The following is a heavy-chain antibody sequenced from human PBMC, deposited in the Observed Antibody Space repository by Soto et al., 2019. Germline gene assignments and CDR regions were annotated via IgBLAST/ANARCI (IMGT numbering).Heavy chain of an antibody. J-gene: IGHJ5*02. V-gene: IGHV3-48*01. Sequence: GGSLRLSCAASGLTLSTSSMNWVRQAPGKGLEWISYIRRHTSVTAYADSVKGQFTISRDSAKNSLYLQMDSLRVVDTAVYYCGKVGDSGYCSVDRWDQGPLVTVSS. CDR3: GKVGDSGYCSVDR. CDR2: IRRHTSVT. D-gene: IGHD3-22*01. CDR1: GLTLSTSS.